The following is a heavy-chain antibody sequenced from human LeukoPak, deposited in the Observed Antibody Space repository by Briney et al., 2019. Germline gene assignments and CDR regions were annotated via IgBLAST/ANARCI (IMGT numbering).Heavy chain of an antibody. CDR1: GYTLTGLS. CDR2: FDPEDGET. V-gene: IGHV1-24*01. J-gene: IGHJ6*02. D-gene: IGHD3-22*01. CDR3: ATARYDSSGYYYSSTGMDV. Sequence: ASVKVSCKVSGYTLTGLSMHWVRQAPGKGLEWVGGFDPEDGETIYAQKFQGRVTMTEDTSTDTAYMELSSLRSEDTAVYYCATARYDSSGYYYSSTGMDVWGQGTTVTVSS.